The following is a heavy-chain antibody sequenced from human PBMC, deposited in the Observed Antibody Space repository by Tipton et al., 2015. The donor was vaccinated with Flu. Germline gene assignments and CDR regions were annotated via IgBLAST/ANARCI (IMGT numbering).Heavy chain of an antibody. J-gene: IGHJ5*02. Sequence: AASGFTFSSYEMNWVRQAPGKGLEWVSYISSSGSTIYYADSVKGRFTISRDNAKNSLYLQMNNLRAEDTAVYYCARGYDSSGSWGQGTLVTVSS. CDR2: ISSSGSTI. D-gene: IGHD3-22*01. V-gene: IGHV3-48*03. CDR3: ARGYDSSGS. CDR1: GFTFSSYE.